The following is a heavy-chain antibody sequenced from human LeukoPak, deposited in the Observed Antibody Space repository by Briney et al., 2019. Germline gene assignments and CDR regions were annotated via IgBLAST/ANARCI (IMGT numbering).Heavy chain of an antibody. D-gene: IGHD4-17*01. CDR3: ARAGYGDYSDY. V-gene: IGHV3-21*01. Sequence: GGSLKLSCAASGFTFSSYSMNWVRQAPGKGLEWVSSISSSSYIYYADSVKGRFTISRDNAKNSLYLQMNSLRAEDTAVYYCARAGYGDYSDYWGQGTLVTVSS. CDR2: ISSSSYI. J-gene: IGHJ4*02. CDR1: GFTFSSYS.